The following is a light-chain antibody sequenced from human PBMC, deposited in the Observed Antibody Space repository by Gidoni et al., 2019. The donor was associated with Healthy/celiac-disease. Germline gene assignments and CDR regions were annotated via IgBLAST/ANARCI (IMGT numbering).Light chain of an antibody. V-gene: IGKV1-5*01. CDR3: QQYNSYSGT. CDR2: DAS. J-gene: IGKJ1*01. CDR1: QSISSW. Sequence: DIQMTQSPSTLSASVGDRVTITCRAGQSISSWLAWYQQKPGKAPKLLIYDASSLESGVPSRFSGSGSGTEFTLTISSLQPDDFATYYCQQYNSYSGTFXXXTKVEIK.